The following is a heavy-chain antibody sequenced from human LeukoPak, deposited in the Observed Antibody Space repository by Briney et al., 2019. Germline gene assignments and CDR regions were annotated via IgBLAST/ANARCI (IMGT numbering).Heavy chain of an antibody. Sequence: ASVKVSCKVSGYTLTELSMHWVRQAPGKGLEWMGGFDPEDGETIYAQKFQGRVTMTRNTSISTAYMELSSLRSEDTAVYYCARFTQGEWLLEHWGQGTLVTVSS. V-gene: IGHV1-24*01. CDR1: GYTLTELS. D-gene: IGHD3-3*01. CDR3: ARFTQGEWLLEH. CDR2: FDPEDGET. J-gene: IGHJ4*02.